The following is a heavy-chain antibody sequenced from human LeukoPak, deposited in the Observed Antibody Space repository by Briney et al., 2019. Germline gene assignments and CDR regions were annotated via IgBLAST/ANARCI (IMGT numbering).Heavy chain of an antibody. D-gene: IGHD4-17*01. CDR2: MKQDGSEK. Sequence: GGSLRLSCAASGFTFSSYWMSWVRQAPGKGLEWVANMKQDGSEKYYVDSVKGRFTISRDNAKNSLYLQMNSLRAEDTAVYYCARGRTTVTSYFDYWGQGTLVTVSS. V-gene: IGHV3-7*01. J-gene: IGHJ4*02. CDR3: ARGRTTVTSYFDY. CDR1: GFTFSSYW.